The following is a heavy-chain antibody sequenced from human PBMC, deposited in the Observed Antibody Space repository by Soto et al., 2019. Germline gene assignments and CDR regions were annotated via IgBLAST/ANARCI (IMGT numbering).Heavy chain of an antibody. CDR1: GYSFTIYW. Sequence: PGESLKISCKGSGYSFTIYWIGLVLQMPGKGLEWMGIIYPCDSDARYSPSFQCQVTISADKSISTAYLQRSSLKASDTAMYYCARRQPYYYYGMDVWGQGTTVTFSS. J-gene: IGHJ6*02. CDR2: IYPCDSDA. V-gene: IGHV5-51*01. CDR3: ARRQPYYYYGMDV.